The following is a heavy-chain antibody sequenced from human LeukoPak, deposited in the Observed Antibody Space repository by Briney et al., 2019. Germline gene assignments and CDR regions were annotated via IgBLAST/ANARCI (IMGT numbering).Heavy chain of an antibody. D-gene: IGHD3-9*01. V-gene: IGHV3-23*01. J-gene: IGHJ4*02. CDR3: AKGVRFLDWWVLDY. CDR2: ISGSDST. Sequence: GGSLRLSCAASGFTFSSFAMSWVRQAPGKGLEWVSAISGSDSTYYADSVKGRFTISRDNSKNTLYLQMNSLRAEDTAIYYCAKGVRFLDWWVLDYWGQGSLVTVSS. CDR1: GFTFSSFA.